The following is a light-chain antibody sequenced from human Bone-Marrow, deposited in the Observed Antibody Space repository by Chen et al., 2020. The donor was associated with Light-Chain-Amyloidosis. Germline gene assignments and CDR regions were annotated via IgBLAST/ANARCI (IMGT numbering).Light chain of an antibody. CDR3: RSDTITSTLV. Sequence: QSALTQPASVSGSPGQSITISCTGTSSDVGGDNHVSWYQQHPDKAPKLMIYEVTNRPSWVPDRFSGAKSDTTSSLTLSGLQTEDEADYFCRSDTITSTLVFGSGTRGTGL. CDR2: EVT. CDR1: SSDVGGDNH. J-gene: IGLJ1*01. V-gene: IGLV2-14*01.